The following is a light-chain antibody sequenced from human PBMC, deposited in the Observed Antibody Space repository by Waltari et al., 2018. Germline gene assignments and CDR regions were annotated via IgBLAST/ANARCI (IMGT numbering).Light chain of an antibody. Sequence: EIVLTQSPATLSLSPGERATLSCSASQSVYNYLVWYQQKPGQAPRLLIYDTSNRATGIPARFSGSGSGTDFTLTISSLEPEDFAVYYCQQRSAWPGTFGQGTKLDIK. J-gene: IGKJ2*02. CDR3: QQRSAWPGT. CDR1: QSVYNY. V-gene: IGKV3-11*01. CDR2: DTS.